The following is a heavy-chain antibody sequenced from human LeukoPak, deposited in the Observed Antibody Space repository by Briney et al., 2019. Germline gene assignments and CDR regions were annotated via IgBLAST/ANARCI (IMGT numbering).Heavy chain of an antibody. Sequence: PSETLSLTCTVSGYSITDDYFWGWIRQPPGKGLEWIGSIHHSGSTYYNAPLRSRVTIAVDTSKNQSSLRLNSVTAADTAVYYCARVKGATSADYWGQGTLVTVSS. CDR3: ARVKGATSADY. CDR1: GYSITDDYF. CDR2: IHHSGST. V-gene: IGHV4-38-2*02. J-gene: IGHJ4*02. D-gene: IGHD1-26*01.